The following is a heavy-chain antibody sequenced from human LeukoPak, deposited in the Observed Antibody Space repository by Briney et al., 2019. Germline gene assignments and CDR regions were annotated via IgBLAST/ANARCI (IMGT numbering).Heavy chain of an antibody. V-gene: IGHV3-33*01. CDR1: GFTFSSFG. CDR3: VRGVGVSRFNYLDP. Sequence: GGSLRLSCAASGFTFSSFGMHWVRQAPGKGLEWVAVIWYDASNEYYADSVKGRFTISRDNSKNTLYLQMNSLRDDDTAVYYCVRGVGVSRFNYLDPWGQGTLVIVSS. J-gene: IGHJ5*02. D-gene: IGHD1-7*01. CDR2: IWYDASNE.